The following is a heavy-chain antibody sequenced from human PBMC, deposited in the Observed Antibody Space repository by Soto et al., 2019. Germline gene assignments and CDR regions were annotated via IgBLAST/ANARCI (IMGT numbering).Heavy chain of an antibody. CDR1: GGSISSGGYS. D-gene: IGHD7-27*01. Sequence: GGSISSGGYSWSWIRQPPGKGLEWIGHIYDGGTTYSSPSLKGRVTISADTSETQFSLKLSSVSAADTAVYYCARGPSGDKIDYWGQGIQVTVSS. CDR3: ARGPSGDKIDY. V-gene: IGHV4-30-2*05. J-gene: IGHJ4*02. CDR2: IYDGGTT.